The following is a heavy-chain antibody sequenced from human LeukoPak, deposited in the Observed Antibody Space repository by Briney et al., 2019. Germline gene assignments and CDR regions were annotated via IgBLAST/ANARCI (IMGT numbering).Heavy chain of an antibody. CDR2: ISSSSSYI. Sequence: PSETLSLTCAVSGGSISSSNWWSWVRQAPGKGLEWVSSISSSSSYIYYADSVKGRFTISRDNARNSLYLQMNSLRAEDTALYYCAKDRSGYDYGGMDVWGQGTTVTVSS. J-gene: IGHJ6*02. CDR1: GGSISSSN. V-gene: IGHV3-21*04. D-gene: IGHD5-12*01. CDR3: AKDRSGYDYGGMDV.